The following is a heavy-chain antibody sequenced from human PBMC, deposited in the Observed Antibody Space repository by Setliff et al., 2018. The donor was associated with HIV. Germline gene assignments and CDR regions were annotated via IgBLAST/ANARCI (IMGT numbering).Heavy chain of an antibody. CDR3: AAASNRRVRGVNLHYYYYMAV. Sequence: SVKVSCKASGFTFTSSAMQWVRQARGQRVEWIGWIVVGSDNTNYAQKFQERVTITRDLSTSTAYMELSSLRSEDTAVYYCAAASNRRVRGVNLHYYYYMAVWGKGTTVTVSS. V-gene: IGHV1-58*02. CDR1: GFTFTSSA. D-gene: IGHD3-10*01. CDR2: IVVGSDNT. J-gene: IGHJ6*03.